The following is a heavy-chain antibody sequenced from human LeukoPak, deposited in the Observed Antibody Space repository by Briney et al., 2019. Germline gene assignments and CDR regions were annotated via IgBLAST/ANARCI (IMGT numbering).Heavy chain of an antibody. Sequence: GGSLRLSCAASGFTFSSNWMSWVRQTPGKGLEWVANIKEDGSEKYYVDSVKGRFTISRDNAKNSLYLQMNSLRAEDTAVYYCARAGGSYYGIAFDIRGQGTMVTVSS. V-gene: IGHV3-7*01. D-gene: IGHD1-26*01. CDR3: ARAGGSYYGIAFDI. CDR2: IKEDGSEK. CDR1: GFTFSSNW. J-gene: IGHJ3*02.